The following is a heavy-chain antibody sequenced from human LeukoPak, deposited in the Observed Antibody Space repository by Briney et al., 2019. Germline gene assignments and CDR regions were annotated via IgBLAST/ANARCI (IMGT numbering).Heavy chain of an antibody. CDR1: GFTFSSYS. Sequence: PGGSLRLSCAASGFTFSSYSMNWVRQAPGKGLEWVSSISSSSSYIYYADSVKGRFTISRDNAKNSLYLQMNSLRAEDTAVYYCARDDVLRNFDWLRGGYYYGMDVWGQGTTVTVSS. CDR3: ARDDVLRNFDWLRGGYYYGMDV. CDR2: ISSSSSYI. V-gene: IGHV3-21*01. D-gene: IGHD3-9*01. J-gene: IGHJ6*02.